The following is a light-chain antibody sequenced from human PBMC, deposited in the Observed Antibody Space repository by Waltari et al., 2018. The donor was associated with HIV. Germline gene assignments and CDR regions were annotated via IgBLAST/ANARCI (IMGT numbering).Light chain of an antibody. J-gene: IGLJ2*01. Sequence: QSVLTQPPSVSAAAGQKVTISCSGSNSNIGNNFVSWYQQLPGTAPKLLIYGSNRRPSGIPDRFSGSKSDTSATLDITGLQTGDEADYYCGTWDSSLSAVLFGGGTKLTVL. V-gene: IGLV1-51*01. CDR3: GTWDSSLSAVL. CDR2: GSN. CDR1: NSNIGNNF.